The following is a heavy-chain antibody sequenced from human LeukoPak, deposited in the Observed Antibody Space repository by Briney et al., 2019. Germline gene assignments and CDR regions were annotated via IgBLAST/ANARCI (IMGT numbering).Heavy chain of an antibody. V-gene: IGHV4-4*07. D-gene: IGHD5-12*01. CDR3: EREARLASAAGLDV. CDR2: LYGSGSI. Sequence: PSESLSLTCTVSGVSISTYYWSWIRQPAGKGLEWIGRLYGSGSINYNPYLKSRLSLSGDTYKNQFSLKLSSVTATDTAVYYCEREARLASAAGLDVWGQGTMVTVSS. J-gene: IGHJ6*02. CDR1: GVSISTYY.